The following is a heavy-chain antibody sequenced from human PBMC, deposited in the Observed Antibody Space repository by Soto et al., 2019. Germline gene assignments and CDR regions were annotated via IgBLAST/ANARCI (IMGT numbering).Heavy chain of an antibody. CDR1: GFTFSSYW. Sequence: GGSLRLSCAASGFTFSSYWMSWVRQAPGKGLEWVANIKQDGCEKYYVDSVKGRFTISRDNAKNSLYLQMNSLRAEDTCVYYCASTPGGSAFDIWGQGTMVTVSS. CDR3: ASTPGGSAFDI. J-gene: IGHJ3*02. V-gene: IGHV3-7*01. D-gene: IGHD3-16*01. CDR2: IKQDGCEK.